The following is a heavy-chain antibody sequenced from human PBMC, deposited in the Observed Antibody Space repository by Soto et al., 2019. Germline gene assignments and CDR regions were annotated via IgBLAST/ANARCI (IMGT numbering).Heavy chain of an antibody. V-gene: IGHV5-10-1*01. CDR2: IDPSDSYT. Sequence: GESLKISCXGSGYSFTSYWISWVRQMPGKGLEWMGRIDPSDSYTNYSPSFQGHVTISADKSISTAYLQWSSLKASDTAMYYCARLSCSSTSCYTEYYFDYWGQGTLVTVSS. D-gene: IGHD2-2*02. J-gene: IGHJ4*02. CDR1: GYSFTSYW. CDR3: ARLSCSSTSCYTEYYFDY.